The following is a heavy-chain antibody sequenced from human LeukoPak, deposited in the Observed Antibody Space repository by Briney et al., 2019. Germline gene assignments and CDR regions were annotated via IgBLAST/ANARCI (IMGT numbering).Heavy chain of an antibody. Sequence: PGGSVKVSCKASGYTFTGYYMHWVRQAPGQGLEWMGWINPNSGGTNYAQKFQGRVTMTRDTSISTAYMELSRLRSDDTAVYYCARDFRVVWQQLVLYYFDYWGQGTLVTVSS. CDR1: GYTFTGYY. D-gene: IGHD6-13*01. CDR3: ARDFRVVWQQLVLYYFDY. V-gene: IGHV1-2*02. J-gene: IGHJ4*02. CDR2: INPNSGGT.